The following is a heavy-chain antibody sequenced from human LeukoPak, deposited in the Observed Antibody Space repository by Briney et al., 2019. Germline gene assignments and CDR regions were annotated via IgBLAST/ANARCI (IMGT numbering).Heavy chain of an antibody. CDR1: GGSISIDSYY. CDR2: IYTTGST. V-gene: IGHV4-61*02. D-gene: IGHD2-2*01. CDR3: ARGPYCSTIHRSGCYMDV. J-gene: IGHJ6*03. Sequence: SQTLSLTCTVSGGSISIDSYYWSWIRQPAGKGLEWIGRIYTTGSTNYNPSLKSRVTISIDTSKNQFSLKLSSVTAADTAVYYCARGPYCSTIHRSGCYMDVWGKGTTVTVSS.